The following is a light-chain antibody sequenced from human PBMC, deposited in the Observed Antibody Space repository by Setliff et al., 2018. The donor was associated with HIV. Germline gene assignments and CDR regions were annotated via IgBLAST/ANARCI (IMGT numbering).Light chain of an antibody. V-gene: IGLV2-14*03. J-gene: IGLJ2*01. CDR1: SSDVGGYDY. CDR3: SSYTSNNTPVV. Sequence: QSVLTQPASVSGSAGQSITISCTGTSSDVGGYDYVSWYQQHPDKAPKLMIHDVSNRPSGVSNRFSGSKSGNMASLTISGLQAEDEADYYCSSYTSNNTPVVFGGGTKVTVL. CDR2: DVS.